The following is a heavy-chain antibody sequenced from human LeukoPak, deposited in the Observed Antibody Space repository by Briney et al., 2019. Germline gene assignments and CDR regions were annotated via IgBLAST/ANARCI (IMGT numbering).Heavy chain of an antibody. CDR2: IYPGDSDT. Sequence: GESLKISCKASGYSFASYWVGWVRHMPGEGLECMGIIYPGDSDTRYSPPSQGQVTIPADKYISTAYLQWSSLKASDTAMYYCALITMVRGIWFDPWGQGTLVTASS. CDR3: ALITMVRGIWFDP. CDR1: GYSFASYW. D-gene: IGHD3-10*01. V-gene: IGHV5-51*01. J-gene: IGHJ5*02.